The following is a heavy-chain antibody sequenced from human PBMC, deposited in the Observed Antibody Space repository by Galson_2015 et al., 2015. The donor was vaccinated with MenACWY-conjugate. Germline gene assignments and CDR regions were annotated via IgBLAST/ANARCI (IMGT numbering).Heavy chain of an antibody. CDR1: GAPITSSDYF. V-gene: IGHV4-39*07. CDR3: ARESSYCAGGTCGYF. D-gene: IGHD2-15*01. J-gene: IGHJ4*02. Sequence: LSLTCTASGAPITSSDYFGSWIRQSPGKGLEWIGTVFYNGTTYYNPSLKSRVTIPVDTSKHQISLNLHSATSADTAVYYCARESSYCAGGTCGYFWGQGALVTVSS. CDR2: VFYNGTT.